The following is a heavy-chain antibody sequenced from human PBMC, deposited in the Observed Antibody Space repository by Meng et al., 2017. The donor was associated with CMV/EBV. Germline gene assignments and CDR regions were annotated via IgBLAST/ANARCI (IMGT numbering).Heavy chain of an antibody. Sequence: SCAASGFTFSSYSMSWVRQAPGKGPEWVSAIRGSGGSTYYADSVKGRFTISRDNSKNTLYLQMNSLRAEDTSVYYCAKDGYCSSTSCQDYYYYGMDVWGQGTTVTVSS. J-gene: IGHJ6*02. D-gene: IGHD2-2*03. CDR3: AKDGYCSSTSCQDYYYYGMDV. CDR1: GFTFSSYS. CDR2: IRGSGGST. V-gene: IGHV3-23*01.